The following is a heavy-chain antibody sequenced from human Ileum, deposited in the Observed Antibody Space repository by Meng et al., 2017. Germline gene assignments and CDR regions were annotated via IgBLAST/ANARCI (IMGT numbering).Heavy chain of an antibody. J-gene: IGHJ4*02. CDR1: WDGVAINSAA. D-gene: IGHD6-19*01. CDR3: ARGSYASGWGY. Sequence: HVQLQQVGAGLGYPSQTLSLTVSIAWDGVAINSAAWNWLRPSPSRGLEWLGRTYYRSKWYNDYAVSVKSRININPDTSKNEFSLHLNYVTPEDTGVYYCARGSYASGWGYWGQGTLVTVSS. CDR2: TYYRSKWYN. V-gene: IGHV6-1*01.